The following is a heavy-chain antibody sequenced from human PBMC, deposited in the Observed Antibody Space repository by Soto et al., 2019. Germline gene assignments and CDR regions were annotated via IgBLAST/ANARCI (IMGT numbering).Heavy chain of an antibody. CDR3: ARESEDLTSNFDY. J-gene: IGHJ4*02. V-gene: IGHV3-21*06. Sequence: PGWSLRLSCWASVFTFTSYSMNWCRQAPGKGLEWVSSISSTTNYIYYGDSMKGRFTISRDNAKNSLYLEMNSLRAEDTAVYYCARESEDLTSNFDYWGQGTLVTVSS. CDR2: ISSTTNYI. CDR1: VFTFTSYS.